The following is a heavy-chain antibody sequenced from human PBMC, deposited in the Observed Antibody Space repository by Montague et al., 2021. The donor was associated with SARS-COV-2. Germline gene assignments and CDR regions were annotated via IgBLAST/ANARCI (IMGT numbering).Heavy chain of an antibody. CDR3: ARDDYTPGDYYYYYGMDV. D-gene: IGHD4-11*01. J-gene: IGHJ6*02. V-gene: IGHV4-38-2*02. CDR1: GYSINSGYC. CDR2: IYHSGST. Sequence: SETRSLTCTVSGYSINSGYCWGWIRQPPGKGLEWIGSIYHSGSTXYNPSLKSRVTISVDTTKNQFSLKLSSVTAADTAVYYCARDDYTPGDYYYYYGMDVWGHGTTVTVSS.